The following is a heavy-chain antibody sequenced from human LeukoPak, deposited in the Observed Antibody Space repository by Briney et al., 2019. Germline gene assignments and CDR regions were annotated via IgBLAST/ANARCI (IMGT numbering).Heavy chain of an antibody. CDR2: IYTSGST. J-gene: IGHJ6*03. CDR3: ARDRLAPSHHYYYYMDV. V-gene: IGHV4-4*07. Sequence: SETLSLTCAVSGGSISSYYWSWIRQPAGKGLEWIGRIYTSGSTNYNPSLKSRVTMSVDTSKNQFSLKLSSVTAADTAVYYCARDRLAPSHHYYYYMDVWGKGTTVTVSS. D-gene: IGHD3-22*01. CDR1: GGSISSYY.